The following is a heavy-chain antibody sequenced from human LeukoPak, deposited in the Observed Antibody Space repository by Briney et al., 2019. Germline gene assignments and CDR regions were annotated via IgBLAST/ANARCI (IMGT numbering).Heavy chain of an antibody. J-gene: IGHJ4*02. D-gene: IGHD2-15*01. CDR2: LYSAGST. V-gene: IGHV3-53*01. CDR1: GFTVSSNY. Sequence: GGSLRLSCAASGFTVSSNYMSWVRQAPGKGLQWVSILYSAGSTYYADFVKGRFTISRDNSKNTLFLQMNSLRVEDSAVYYCASGGMGARKFYSDPFHYWGQGTLVTVSS. CDR3: ASGGMGARKFYSDPFHY.